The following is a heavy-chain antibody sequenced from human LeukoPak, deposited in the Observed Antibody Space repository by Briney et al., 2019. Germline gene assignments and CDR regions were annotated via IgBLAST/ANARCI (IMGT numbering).Heavy chain of an antibody. D-gene: IGHD3-22*01. Sequence: SVKVSCKASGGTFSSYAISWVRQAPGQRLEWMGSIIPIFGTANYAQKFQGRVTITADKSTSTAYMELSSLRSEDTAVYYCARDPSYYYDSSGYYASDAFDIWGQGTMVTVSS. CDR2: IIPIFGTA. V-gene: IGHV1-69*06. CDR1: GGTFSSYA. J-gene: IGHJ3*02. CDR3: ARDPSYYYDSSGYYASDAFDI.